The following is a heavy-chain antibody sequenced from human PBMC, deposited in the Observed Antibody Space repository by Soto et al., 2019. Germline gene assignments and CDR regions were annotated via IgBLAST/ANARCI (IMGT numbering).Heavy chain of an antibody. CDR2: IYYSGST. Sequence: QMQLQESGPGLVKPSETLSLTCTVSGGSISSYYWSWIRQPPGKGLEWIGYIYYSGSTNYNPSLTRRVTISVDTSKDQFSLKLSAVTAADTALYYCARRYGGTFDYWGQGTLVTVSS. D-gene: IGHD3-16*01. CDR3: ARRYGGTFDY. V-gene: IGHV4-59*01. CDR1: GGSISSYY. J-gene: IGHJ4*02.